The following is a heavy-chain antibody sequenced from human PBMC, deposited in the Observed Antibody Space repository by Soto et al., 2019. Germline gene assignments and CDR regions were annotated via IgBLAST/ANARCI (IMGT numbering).Heavy chain of an antibody. D-gene: IGHD6-19*01. CDR2: IYHGGTT. J-gene: IGHJ4*03. CDR3: ARVHVMVVAGSTFDY. CDR1: GDSISSGSH. V-gene: IGHV4-38-2*02. Sequence: SETLSLTCTVSGDSISSGSHWGWIRQPPGEGPEWIASIYHGGTTFYNPSLKSRISISVDTSMNQFSLRLTSVTAADTATYYCARVHVMVVAGSTFDYWGPGTLVTVSS.